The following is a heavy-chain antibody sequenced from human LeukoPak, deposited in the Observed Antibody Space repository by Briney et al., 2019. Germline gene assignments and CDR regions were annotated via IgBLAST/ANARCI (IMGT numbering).Heavy chain of an antibody. CDR1: GGTFSRYA. V-gene: IGHV1-69*13. Sequence: GASVKVSCKASGGTFSRYAISWVRQAPGQGLEWMGGIIPVLGTTNYAQTFQNKVTITADESTSTTYMELSSLTSEDTAVYYCARRAGGYSHPYDYWGQGILVTVSS. CDR2: IIPVLGTT. J-gene: IGHJ4*02. D-gene: IGHD4-23*01. CDR3: ARRAGGYSHPYDY.